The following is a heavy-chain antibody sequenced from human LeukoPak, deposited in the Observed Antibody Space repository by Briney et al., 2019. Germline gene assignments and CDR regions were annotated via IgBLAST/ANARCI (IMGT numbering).Heavy chain of an antibody. CDR2: ISAYNGNT. CDR1: GYTFTSYG. V-gene: IGHV1-18*01. J-gene: IGHJ4*02. D-gene: IGHD3-22*01. CDR3: ARDWAIVVVPSY. Sequence: ASVKVSRKASGYTFTSYGISWVRQAPGQGLERMGWISAYNGNTNYAQKLQGRVTMTTDTSTSTAYMELRSLRSDDTAVYYCARDWAIVVVPSYWGQGTLVTVSS.